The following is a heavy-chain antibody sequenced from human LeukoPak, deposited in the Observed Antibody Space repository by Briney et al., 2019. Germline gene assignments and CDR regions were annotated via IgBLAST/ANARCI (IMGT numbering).Heavy chain of an antibody. J-gene: IGHJ4*02. CDR3: ARSPGSTSYNYYFDY. V-gene: IGHV3-13*01. CDR2: IGTAGDT. D-gene: IGHD2-2*01. CDR1: GFTLSSYD. Sequence: GGSLRLSCAASGFTLSSYDMHWVRQATGKGLEWVSAIGTAGDTYYPGSVKGRFTISRENAKNSLYLQMNSLRAGDTAVYYCARSPGSTSYNYYFDYWGQGTLVTVSS.